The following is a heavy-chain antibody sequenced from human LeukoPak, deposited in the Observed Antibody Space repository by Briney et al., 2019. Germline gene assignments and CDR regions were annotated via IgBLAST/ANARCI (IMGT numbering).Heavy chain of an antibody. V-gene: IGHV4-61*02. CDR3: ARGVYSYGSNWFDP. J-gene: IGHJ5*02. D-gene: IGHD5-18*01. CDR2: IYTTGST. CDR1: GGSISSGSYD. Sequence: SETVSLTCTVSGGSISSGSYDWSWIRQPAGKGLEWIGRIYTTGSTNYNPSLKSRVTISVDTSKNQFSLKLSSVTAADTAVYYWARGVYSYGSNWFDPWGQGTLVTVSS.